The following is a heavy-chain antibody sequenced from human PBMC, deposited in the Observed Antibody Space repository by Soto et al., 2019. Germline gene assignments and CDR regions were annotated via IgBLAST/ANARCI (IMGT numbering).Heavy chain of an antibody. V-gene: IGHV3-23*01. CDR2: VSASGENT. CDR1: GFTFSTYA. Sequence: EVQLLESGGCWVQPGGSLRLSCAASGFTFSTYAMAWFRQAPGKGLDWVAGVSASGENTDYEDSARGRFTIYKDHSRNTVLLQMNSLRVNVTGVYHCVKDRTRRTSGYFFDHWGHGTLVSVTS. J-gene: IGHJ4*01. CDR3: VKDRTRRTSGYFFDH. D-gene: IGHD3-9*01.